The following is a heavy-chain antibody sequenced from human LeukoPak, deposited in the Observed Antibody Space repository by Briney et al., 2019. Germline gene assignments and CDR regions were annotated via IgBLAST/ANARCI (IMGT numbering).Heavy chain of an antibody. J-gene: IGHJ4*02. V-gene: IGHV4-59*08. Sequence: SETLSLTCTVSGGSISSYYWSWIRQPPGKGLEWIGYIYYSGSTNYNPSLKSRVTIPVDTSKNQFSLKLSSVTAADTAVYYCVQTTGWPGFDYWGQGILVTVSS. CDR3: VQTTGWPGFDY. D-gene: IGHD6-19*01. CDR1: GGSISSYY. CDR2: IYYSGST.